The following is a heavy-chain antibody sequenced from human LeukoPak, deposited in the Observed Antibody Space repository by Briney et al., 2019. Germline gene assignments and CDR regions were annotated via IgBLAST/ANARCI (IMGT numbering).Heavy chain of an antibody. V-gene: IGHV3-7*03. CDR2: IKQDGSEK. D-gene: IGHD1-26*01. CDR1: GFTFSSYW. CDR3: ARYSGSYEVNYYYYYGMDV. J-gene: IGHJ6*02. Sequence: PGESLRLSCAASGFTFSSYWMSWVRQAPGKGLEWVANIKQDGSEKYYVDSVKGRFTISRDNAKNSLYLQMNSLRAEDTAVYYCARYSGSYEVNYYYYYGMDVWGQGTTVTVSS.